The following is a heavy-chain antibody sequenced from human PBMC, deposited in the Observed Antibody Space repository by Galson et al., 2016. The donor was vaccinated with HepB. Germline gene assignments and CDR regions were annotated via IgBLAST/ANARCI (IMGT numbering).Heavy chain of an antibody. D-gene: IGHD3-22*01. Sequence: SLRLSCAASGFTFSSYGMHWVRQAPGKGLEWVAVISYDGGNYYFADSVKGRFTISRDNSKNTLYLQVNSLRAEDTAVYYCAAGGLHYDGSGYYQVPWFYYGMDVWGQGTTVTVSS. J-gene: IGHJ6*02. CDR1: GFTFSSYG. V-gene: IGHV3-30*03. CDR2: ISYDGGNY. CDR3: AAGGLHYDGSGYYQVPWFYYGMDV.